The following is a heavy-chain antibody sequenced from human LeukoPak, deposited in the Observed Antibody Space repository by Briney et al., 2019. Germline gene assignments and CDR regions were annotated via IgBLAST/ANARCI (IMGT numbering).Heavy chain of an antibody. CDR3: ARQHSDFWSLDY. D-gene: IGHD3-3*01. V-gene: IGHV4-39*01. CDR2: IYYSGST. J-gene: IGHJ4*02. Sequence: SETLSLTCTVSGGSISSSSYYWGWIRQPPGKGLEWIGSIYYSGSTNYNPSLKSRVTISVDTSKNQFSLKLSSVTAADTAVYYCARQHSDFWSLDYWGQGTLVTVSS. CDR1: GGSISSSSYY.